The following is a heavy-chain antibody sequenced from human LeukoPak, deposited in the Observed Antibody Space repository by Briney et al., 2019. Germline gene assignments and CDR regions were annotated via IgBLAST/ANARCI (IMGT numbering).Heavy chain of an antibody. Sequence: SETLSLTCTVSGGSISSYYWSWIRQPPGKGLEWIGYIYYSGSTNYNPSLKSRVTISVDTSKNQFSLKLSSVTAADTAVYYCATSDYGSGSYNYWGQGTLVIVSS. D-gene: IGHD3-10*01. V-gene: IGHV4-59*01. CDR3: ATSDYGSGSYNY. CDR2: IYYSGST. J-gene: IGHJ4*02. CDR1: GGSISSYY.